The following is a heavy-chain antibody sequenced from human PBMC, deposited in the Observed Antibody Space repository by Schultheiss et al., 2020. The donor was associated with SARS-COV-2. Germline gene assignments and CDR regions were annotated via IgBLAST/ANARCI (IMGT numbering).Heavy chain of an antibody. CDR1: GFTFSSYA. Sequence: GESLKISCAASGFTFSSYAMSWVRQAPGKGLEWVSAISGSGGSTYYADSVKGQFTISRHNSKNTLYLQMNSLRAEDTAVYYCARVDYGGKGNWFDPWGQGTLVTVSS. CDR3: ARVDYGGKGNWFDP. V-gene: IGHV3-23*01. J-gene: IGHJ5*02. D-gene: IGHD4-23*01. CDR2: ISGSGGST.